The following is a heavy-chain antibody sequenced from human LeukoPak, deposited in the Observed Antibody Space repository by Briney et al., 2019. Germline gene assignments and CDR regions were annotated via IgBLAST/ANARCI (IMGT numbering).Heavy chain of an antibody. Sequence: GGSLRLSCAASGLTFSTYWMYWVRQAPGKGLAWVARINPDGSIRTYADSVQGRVTISRDTAKDTLFLQMNSLRAEDTAVYYCAREARVGGALQYWGQGTPVTVSS. V-gene: IGHV3-74*03. J-gene: IGHJ4*02. CDR2: INPDGSIR. CDR3: AREARVGGALQY. D-gene: IGHD1-26*01. CDR1: GLTFSTYW.